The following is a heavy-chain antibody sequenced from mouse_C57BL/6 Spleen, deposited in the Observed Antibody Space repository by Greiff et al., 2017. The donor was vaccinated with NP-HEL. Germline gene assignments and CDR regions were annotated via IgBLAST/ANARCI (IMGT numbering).Heavy chain of an antibody. V-gene: IGHV5-17*01. J-gene: IGHJ3*01. CDR2: ISSGSSTI. CDR1: GFPFSDYG. CDR3: ARTTFAY. Sequence: EVKLMESGGGLVKPGGSLKLSCAASGFPFSDYGMHWVRQAPEKGLEWVAYISSGSSTIYYADTVKGRFTISRDNAKNTLFLQMTSLRSEDTAMYYCARTTFAYWGQGTLVTVSA.